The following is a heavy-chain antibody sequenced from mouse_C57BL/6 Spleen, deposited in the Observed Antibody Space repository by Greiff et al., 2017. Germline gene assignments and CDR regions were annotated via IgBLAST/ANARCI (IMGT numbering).Heavy chain of an antibody. D-gene: IGHD3-2*02. V-gene: IGHV1-26*01. CDR2: INPNNGGT. CDR1: GYTFTDYY. J-gene: IGHJ2*01. CDR3: ARSAQATGGNY. Sequence: EVKLQQSGPELVKPGASVKISCKASGYTFTDYYMNWVKQSHGKSLEWIGDINPNNGGTSYNQKFKGKATLTVDKSSSTAYMELRSLTSEDSAVYYCARSAQATGGNYWGQGTTLTVSS.